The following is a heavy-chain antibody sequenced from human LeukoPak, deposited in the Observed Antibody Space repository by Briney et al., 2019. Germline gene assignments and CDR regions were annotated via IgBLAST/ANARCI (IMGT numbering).Heavy chain of an antibody. CDR2: ISGSGDST. CDR1: GFTFSTYA. J-gene: IGHJ4*02. Sequence: GGSLRLSCAASGFTFSTYAMSWVRQAPGKGLEWVSDISGSGDSTHYADSVKGRFTISRDNSKNTLYLQMNSLRAEDTAIYYCARDGTYYFGSRNFFDYWGQGTLVTVSS. D-gene: IGHD3-10*01. CDR3: ARDGTYYFGSRNFFDY. V-gene: IGHV3-23*01.